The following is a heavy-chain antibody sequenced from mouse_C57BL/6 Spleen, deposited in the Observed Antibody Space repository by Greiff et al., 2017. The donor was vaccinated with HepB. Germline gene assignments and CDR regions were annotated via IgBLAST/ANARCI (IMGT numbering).Heavy chain of an antibody. Sequence: ESGPGLVKPSQSLSLTCSVTGYSITSGYYWNWIRQFPGNKLEWMGYISYDGSNNYNPSLKNRISITRDTSKNQFFLKLNSVTTEDTATYYCAREYYSNYVGYFDVWGTGTTVTVSS. CDR2: ISYDGSN. J-gene: IGHJ1*03. CDR3: AREYYSNYVGYFDV. V-gene: IGHV3-6*01. CDR1: GYSITSGYY. D-gene: IGHD2-5*01.